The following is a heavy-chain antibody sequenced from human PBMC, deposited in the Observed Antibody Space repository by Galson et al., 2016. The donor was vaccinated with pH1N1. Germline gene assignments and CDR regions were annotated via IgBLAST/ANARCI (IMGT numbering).Heavy chain of an antibody. CDR3: ARGRDYDILTGSSYYFDY. V-gene: IGHV4-30-4*08. J-gene: IGHJ4*02. CDR2: TYYSGNT. CDR1: GDFISSGDYF. Sequence: TLSLTCAVSGDFISSGDYFWSWIRQPPGKGLEWIGYTYYSGNTSYNPSLKSRVTISLDTSKTQFSLKLSSVTATDTAIYYCARGRDYDILTGSSYYFDYWGQGTLVTVSS. D-gene: IGHD3-9*01.